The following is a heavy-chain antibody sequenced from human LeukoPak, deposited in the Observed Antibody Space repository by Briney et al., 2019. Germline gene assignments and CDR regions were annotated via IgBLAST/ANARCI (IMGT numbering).Heavy chain of an antibody. CDR3: ARGEYSSSWYWNDYYYGMDV. CDR1: GYTFTSYD. Sequence: ASVKVSCKASGYTFTSYDINWARQATGQGLEWMGRMNPNSGNTGYAQKFQGRVTMTRNTSISTAYMELSSLRSEDTAVYYCARGEYSSSWYWNDYYYGMDVWGQGTTVTVSS. D-gene: IGHD6-13*01. J-gene: IGHJ6*02. V-gene: IGHV1-8*01. CDR2: MNPNSGNT.